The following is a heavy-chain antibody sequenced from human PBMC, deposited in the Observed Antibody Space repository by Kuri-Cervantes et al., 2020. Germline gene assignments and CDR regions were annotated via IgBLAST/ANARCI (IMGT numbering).Heavy chain of an antibody. CDR2: ISYDGANK. J-gene: IGHJ3*02. Sequence: GESLKISCAASAFTFSSYAMHWVRQAPGKGLEWVAIISYDGANKYYADSVKGRFTISRDNSKNTLSLQADSLRGDDTAVYYCARGSPGLGGDAFDIWGQGTMVTVSS. CDR1: AFTFSSYA. D-gene: IGHD3-16*01. CDR3: ARGSPGLGGDAFDI. V-gene: IGHV3-30-3*01.